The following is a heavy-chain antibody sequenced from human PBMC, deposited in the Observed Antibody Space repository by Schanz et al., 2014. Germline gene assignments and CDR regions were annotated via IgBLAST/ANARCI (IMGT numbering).Heavy chain of an antibody. CDR2: ISGSGGST. J-gene: IGHJ4*02. CDR1: GLTFSDHY. CDR3: AKAGSGWSTAGYYY. Sequence: VQLVESGGGLVKPGGSLRLSCAASGLTFSDHYMDWVRQAPGKGLEWVSGISGSGGSTYDADSVKGRFSISRENSKSILYLQMNSLRAEDTAVYYCAKAGSGWSTAGYYYWGQGTLVAVSS. V-gene: IGHV3-23*04. D-gene: IGHD6-19*01.